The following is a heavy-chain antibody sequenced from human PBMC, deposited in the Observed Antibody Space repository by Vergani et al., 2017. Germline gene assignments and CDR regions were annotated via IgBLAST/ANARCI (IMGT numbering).Heavy chain of an antibody. CDR3: ARVPGARTGDWYFDL. V-gene: IGHV4-30-4*01. J-gene: IGHJ2*01. D-gene: IGHD3/OR15-3a*01. CDR1: GGSISSGDYY. Sequence: QVQLQESGPGLVKPSQTLSLTCTVSGGSISSGDYYWSWIRQPPGKGLEWIGYIYYSGSTYYNPSLKSRVTISVDTSKHQFSLKLSSVTAADTAVYYCARVPGARTGDWYFDLWGRGTLVTVSS. CDR2: IYYSGST.